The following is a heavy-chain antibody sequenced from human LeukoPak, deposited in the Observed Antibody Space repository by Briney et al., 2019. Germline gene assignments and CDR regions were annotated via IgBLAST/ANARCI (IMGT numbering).Heavy chain of an antibody. CDR2: IKEDGSER. D-gene: IGHD3-3*01. CDR1: AFIFSGHW. CDR3: ARDLRFLEWLSSYGMDV. J-gene: IGHJ6*02. Sequence: GGSLRLSCEGSAFIFSGHWMNWVRQTPGKGLEWVASIKEDGSERQYVDSVKGRFSISRDNTKGSLFLQLNSLRAEDTAVYYCARDLRFLEWLSSYGMDVWGQGTTVTVSS. V-gene: IGHV3-7*03.